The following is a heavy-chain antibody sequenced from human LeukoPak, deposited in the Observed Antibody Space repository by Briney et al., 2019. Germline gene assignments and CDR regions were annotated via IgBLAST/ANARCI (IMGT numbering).Heavy chain of an antibody. CDR1: GGSISSYY. CDR3: ARRRSDPNWYDP. D-gene: IGHD6-19*01. CDR2: IRYSGTT. J-gene: IGHJ5*02. V-gene: IGHV4-59*12. Sequence: SETLSLTCTVSGGSISSYYWSWIRQPPGKGLECIGGIRYSGTTYFNPSLKSRATISMDTSKNQISLNLISVTAADTAIYYCARRRSDPNWYDPWGQGTPVTVSS.